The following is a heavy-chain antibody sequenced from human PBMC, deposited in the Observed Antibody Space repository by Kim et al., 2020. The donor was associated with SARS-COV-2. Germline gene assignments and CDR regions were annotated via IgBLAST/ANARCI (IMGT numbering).Heavy chain of an antibody. D-gene: IGHD3-22*01. CDR2: IYYSGST. CDR3: ARHPYYYDSSGYWAFVY. V-gene: IGHV4-59*08. CDR1: GGSISSYY. J-gene: IGHJ4*02. Sequence: SETLSLTCTVSGGSISSYYWSWIRQPPGKGLEWIGYIYYSGSTNYNPSLNGRVTISVDTSKNQFSLKLSSVTAADTAVYYCARHPYYYDSSGYWAFVYWGQGTLVTVSS.